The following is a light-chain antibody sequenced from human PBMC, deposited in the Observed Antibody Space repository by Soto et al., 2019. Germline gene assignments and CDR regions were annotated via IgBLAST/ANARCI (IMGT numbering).Light chain of an antibody. Sequence: DIQMTQSPSSLSASVGDRVTIICRASQSVSTRLAWYQQKPGKAPKVLIYDASSWAGGVPSRFTGSGSGTEFTLTIRSLQFEDSATYFCQQSYSPPRTFGLGTKVDVK. J-gene: IGKJ3*01. CDR1: QSVSTR. V-gene: IGKV1-5*02. CDR2: DAS. CDR3: QQSYSPPRT.